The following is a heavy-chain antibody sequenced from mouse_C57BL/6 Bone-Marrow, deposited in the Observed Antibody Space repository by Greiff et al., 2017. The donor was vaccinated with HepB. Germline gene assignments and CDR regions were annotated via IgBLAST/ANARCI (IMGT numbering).Heavy chain of an antibody. V-gene: IGHV5-4*01. D-gene: IGHD2-2*01. CDR1: GFTFSSYA. J-gene: IGHJ4*01. CDR2: ISDGGSYT. Sequence: EVKLMESGGGLVKPGGSLKLSCAASGFTFSSYAMSWVRQTPEKRLEWVATISDGGSYTYYPDNVKGRFTISRDNAKNNLYLQMSHLKSEDTAMYYCARDEGLRRGYYYAMGYWGQGTSVTVSS. CDR3: ARDEGLRRGYYYAMGY.